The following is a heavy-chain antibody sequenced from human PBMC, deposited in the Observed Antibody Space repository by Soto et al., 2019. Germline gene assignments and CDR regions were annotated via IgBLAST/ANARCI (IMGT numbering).Heavy chain of an antibody. CDR3: ARFPRYSSSGLSVY. D-gene: IGHD6-13*01. CDR2: IKEDGSEK. V-gene: IGHV3-7*05. J-gene: IGHJ4*02. Sequence: AGGSLRLSCAASGFTFSSYWMSWVRQAPGKGLEWVANIKEDGSEKYSMDSVKGRFTISRDNAKNSLYLQMNSLRAEDTAVYYCARFPRYSSSGLSVYWGQGTLVTVSS. CDR1: GFTFSSYW.